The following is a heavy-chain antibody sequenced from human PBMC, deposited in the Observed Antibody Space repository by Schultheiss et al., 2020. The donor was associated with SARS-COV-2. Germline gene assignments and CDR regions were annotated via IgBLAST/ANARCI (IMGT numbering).Heavy chain of an antibody. CDR2: ISSSGSTI. Sequence: GESLKISCAASGFTFSDYYMSWIRQAPGKGLEWVSYISSSGSTIYYADSVKGRFTISRDNSKNTLYLQMNSLRAEDTAVYYCAKDEARAAAGALDYWGQGTLVTVSS. CDR1: GFTFSDYY. J-gene: IGHJ4*02. V-gene: IGHV3-11*01. D-gene: IGHD6-13*01. CDR3: AKDEARAAAGALDY.